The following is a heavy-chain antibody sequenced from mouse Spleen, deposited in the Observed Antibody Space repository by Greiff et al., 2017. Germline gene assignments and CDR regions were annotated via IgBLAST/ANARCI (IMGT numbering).Heavy chain of an antibody. J-gene: IGHJ3*01. D-gene: IGHD2-4*01. CDR1: GYTFTSYT. CDR2: INPSSGYT. Sequence: QLQQSAAELARPGASVKMSCKASGYTFTSYTMHWVKQRPGQGLEWIGYINPSSGYTEYNQKFKDKTTLTADKSSSTAYMQLSSLTSEDSAVYYCARRGYDYRFAYWGQGTLVTVSA. CDR3: ARRGYDYRFAY. V-gene: IGHV1-4*02.